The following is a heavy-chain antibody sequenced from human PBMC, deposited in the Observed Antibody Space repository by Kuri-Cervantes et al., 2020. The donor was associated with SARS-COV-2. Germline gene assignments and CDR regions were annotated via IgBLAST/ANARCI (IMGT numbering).Heavy chain of an antibody. CDR2: ISGSGGST. CDR3: ARGVDY. Sequence: GESLKISCAASGFTFSSYAMSWVRQAPGKGLEWVSAISGSGGSTYYADSVKGRFTISRDNSKNTLYLQMNSLKTEDTAVYYCARGVDYWGQGTLVTVSS. CDR1: GFTFSSYA. V-gene: IGHV3-23*01. J-gene: IGHJ4*02.